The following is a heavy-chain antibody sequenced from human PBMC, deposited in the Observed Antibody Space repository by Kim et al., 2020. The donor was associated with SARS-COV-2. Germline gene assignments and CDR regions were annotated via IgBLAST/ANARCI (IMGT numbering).Heavy chain of an antibody. Sequence: ASVKVSCKASGYTFTSYAMNWVRQAPGQGLEWMGWIKTNTGNPTYAQGFTGRFVFSLDTSVSTAYLQISSLKAEDTAVYYCARVGSSSWYVDYYYGMDVWDQGTTVTVSS. D-gene: IGHD6-13*01. J-gene: IGHJ6*02. CDR2: IKTNTGNP. CDR1: GYTFTSYA. V-gene: IGHV7-4-1*02. CDR3: ARVGSSSWYVDYYYGMDV.